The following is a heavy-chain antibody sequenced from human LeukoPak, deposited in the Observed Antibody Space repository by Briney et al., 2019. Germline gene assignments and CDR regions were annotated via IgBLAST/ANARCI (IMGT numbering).Heavy chain of an antibody. Sequence: GGSLRLSCAASGFTFSSYAMSWVRQAPGKGLEWVSAISFSGTNTYYADSVKGRFTISRDNSKNTLYLQMNSLRAEDTAVYFCAKEVRAGTNWFDPWGQGTPVTVSS. J-gene: IGHJ5*02. CDR2: ISFSGTNT. V-gene: IGHV3-23*01. CDR3: AKEVRAGTNWFDP. D-gene: IGHD6-13*01. CDR1: GFTFSSYA.